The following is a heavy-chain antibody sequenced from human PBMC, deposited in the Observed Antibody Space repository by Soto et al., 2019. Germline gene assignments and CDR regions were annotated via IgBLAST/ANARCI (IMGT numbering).Heavy chain of an antibody. CDR2: VSGDGRDI. Sequence: QVQLVQSGGGAVLPGNSLQLSCAASGFPFSWAGMHWLRQTPGKGLEWVAVVSGDGRDIDYAESVRGRFSISRDNPKSTLYLQMNNLGVEDTAIYYCARGLNKAAGGAFDVWGQGTQVIVLQ. CDR3: ARGLNKAAGGAFDV. CDR1: GFPFSWAG. D-gene: IGHD3-16*01. J-gene: IGHJ3*01. V-gene: IGHV3-33*01.